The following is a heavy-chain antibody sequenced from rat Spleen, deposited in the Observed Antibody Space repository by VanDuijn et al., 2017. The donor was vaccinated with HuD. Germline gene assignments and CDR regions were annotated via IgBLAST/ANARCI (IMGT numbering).Heavy chain of an antibody. CDR2: ITKTGGST. V-gene: IGHV5-31*01. CDR3: TRRYTTDSYGYFDF. J-gene: IGHJ1*01. CDR1: GFTLNNYW. Sequence: EVQLMESGGGLVQPGRSLELSCVASGFTLNNYWMTWIRQAPGKGLEWIASITKTGGSTYYPDSVRDRFTISRDDAKSTLYLQMNSLRSEDTATYYCTRRYTTDSYGYFDFWGPGTMVTVSS. D-gene: IGHD1-6*01.